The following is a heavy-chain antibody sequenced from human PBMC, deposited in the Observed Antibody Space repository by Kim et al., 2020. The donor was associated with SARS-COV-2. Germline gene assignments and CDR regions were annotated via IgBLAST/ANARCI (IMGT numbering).Heavy chain of an antibody. Sequence: SETLSLTCTVSGGSVSSYYWSWIRQPPGKGLEWIGYIYYSGSTNYNPSLKSRVTISVDTSKKQFSLKLSSVTAADTAVYYCARHLGRGCGDAFDIWGQGTMVTVSS. CDR1: GGSVSSYY. CDR2: IYYSGST. CDR3: ARHLGRGCGDAFDI. D-gene: IGHD6-25*01. V-gene: IGHV4-59*08. J-gene: IGHJ3*02.